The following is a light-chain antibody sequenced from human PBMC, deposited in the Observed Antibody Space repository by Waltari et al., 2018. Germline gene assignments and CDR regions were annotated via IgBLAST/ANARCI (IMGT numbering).Light chain of an antibody. J-gene: IGKJ2*01. CDR1: QGINSW. Sequence: IQMTQSPSSLSASVGDRVTITCRASQGINSWLAWYQQKPGKAPKLLIQKASNLQSGVPSRFSGSGSGTDFSLTINSLQPEDFATYYCQQYNSAPHTFGQGTKVEI. CDR2: KAS. V-gene: IGKV1-12*01. CDR3: QQYNSAPHT.